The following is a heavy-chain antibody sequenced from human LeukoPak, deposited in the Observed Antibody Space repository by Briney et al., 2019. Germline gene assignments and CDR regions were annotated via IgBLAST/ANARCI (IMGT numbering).Heavy chain of an antibody. J-gene: IGHJ5*02. Sequence: GGSLRLTCAASGFTFNDYYMSWIRQAPGKGLEWISYISSSGGNMYYADSVRGRFTISRDNAKNSLYLQMNSLRAEDTAVYFCARTYDFWKGSNWFDPWGQGTLVTVSS. D-gene: IGHD3-3*01. CDR1: GFTFNDYY. V-gene: IGHV3-11*04. CDR3: ARTYDFWKGSNWFDP. CDR2: ISSSGGNM.